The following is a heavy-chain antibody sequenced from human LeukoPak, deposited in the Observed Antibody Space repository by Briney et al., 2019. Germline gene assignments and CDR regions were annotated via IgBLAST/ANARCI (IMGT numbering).Heavy chain of an antibody. CDR1: GYTFTSYG. J-gene: IGHJ4*02. Sequence: ASVKVSCKASGYTFTSYGISWVRQAPGQGLEWMGWISAYNGNTNYAQKLQGRVTMTTDTSTSTAYMALRSLRSDDTAVYYCARAVGNYYDSSGYYSGYWGQGTLVTVSS. CDR3: ARAVGNYYDSSGYYSGY. D-gene: IGHD3-22*01. V-gene: IGHV1-18*01. CDR2: ISAYNGNT.